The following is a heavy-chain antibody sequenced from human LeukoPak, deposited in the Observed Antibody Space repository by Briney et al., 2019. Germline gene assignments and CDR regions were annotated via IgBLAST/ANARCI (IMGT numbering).Heavy chain of an antibody. D-gene: IGHD6-13*01. CDR2: ISGSGGST. CDR1: GFTFSSYA. Sequence: SGGSLRLSCAASGFTFSSYAMSWVRQAPGKGLEWVSAISGSGGSTYYADSVKGRFTISRDNAKNSLYLQMNSLRAEDTAVYYCARDLIAAAVNYYYYGMDVWGKGTTVTVSS. J-gene: IGHJ6*04. CDR3: ARDLIAAAVNYYYYGMDV. V-gene: IGHV3-23*01.